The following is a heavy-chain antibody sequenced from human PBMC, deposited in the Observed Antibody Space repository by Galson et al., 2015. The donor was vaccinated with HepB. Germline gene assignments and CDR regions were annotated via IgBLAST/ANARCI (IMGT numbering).Heavy chain of an antibody. D-gene: IGHD6-19*01. J-gene: IGHJ4*02. Sequence: QVQLQESGPGLVKPSETLSLTCTVSGGSISNYYWSWIRQSPGKGLEWIGYIYYTGSTNYDPSLKSRVSISLDTSENQFSLKLTSVTAADTAIYYCSRHFLTSYSSGWPAFHYWGQGTLVTVSS. V-gene: IGHV4-59*08. CDR3: SRHFLTSYSSGWPAFHY. CDR2: IYYTGST. CDR1: GGSISNYY.